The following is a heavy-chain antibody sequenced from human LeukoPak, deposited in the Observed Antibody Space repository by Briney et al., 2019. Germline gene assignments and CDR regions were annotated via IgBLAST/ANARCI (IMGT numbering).Heavy chain of an antibody. Sequence: PSETLSLTCTVSGASISNDYWNWIRQPAGKGLEWIGRLYTSGTTKYNPSLKSRVTMSLDTSENQFSLKLTSVTAADTAVYFCARGVGMATTWHFYYYMDVWGKGTTVTVSS. CDR1: GASISNDY. D-gene: IGHD5-24*01. CDR2: LYTSGTT. J-gene: IGHJ6*03. V-gene: IGHV4-4*07. CDR3: ARGVGMATTWHFYYYMDV.